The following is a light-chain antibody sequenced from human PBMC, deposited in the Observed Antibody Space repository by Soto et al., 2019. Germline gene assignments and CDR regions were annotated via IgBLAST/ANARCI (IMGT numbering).Light chain of an antibody. J-gene: IGLJ2*01. CDR1: NLGHKY. CDR3: QAWDSDTEV. Sequence: SYELAQPPSVSVSPGQTATITCSGDNLGHKYACWYQQKPGQSPVLVIYQDSQRPSGIPERFSGPNSGNTATLTISATQTIDEADYYCQAWDSDTEVFGGGTKLTVL. CDR2: QDS. V-gene: IGLV3-1*01.